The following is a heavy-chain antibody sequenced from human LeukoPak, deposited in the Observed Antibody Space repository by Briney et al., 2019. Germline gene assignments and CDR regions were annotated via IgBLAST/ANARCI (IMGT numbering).Heavy chain of an antibody. CDR1: GFTVSSNY. Sequence: GGSLRLSCAASGFTVSSNYMSWVRQAPGKGLEWASVIYSGGSTYYADSVKGRFTISRDNSKNTLYLQMNSLRAEDTAVYYCAKGMGLAHYYFYGMDVWGQGTTVTVSS. V-gene: IGHV3-53*01. D-gene: IGHD6-19*01. CDR2: IYSGGST. J-gene: IGHJ6*02. CDR3: AKGMGLAHYYFYGMDV.